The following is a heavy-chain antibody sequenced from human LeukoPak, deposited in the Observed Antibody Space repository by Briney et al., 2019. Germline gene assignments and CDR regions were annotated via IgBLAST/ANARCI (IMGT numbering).Heavy chain of an antibody. D-gene: IGHD3-3*01. J-gene: IGHJ4*02. CDR3: ARDSTYYDFWSRRGLDY. V-gene: IGHV4-39*02. CDR1: GDTMKSRSHY. Sequence: SETMSLTCTVSGDTMKSRSHYWGWVRQPPGKGLEWIGSIYYSGSTYYNPSLKSRVTISVDTSKNQFSLKLSSVTAADTAVYYCARDSTYYDFWSRRGLDYWGQGTLVTVSS. CDR2: IYYSGST.